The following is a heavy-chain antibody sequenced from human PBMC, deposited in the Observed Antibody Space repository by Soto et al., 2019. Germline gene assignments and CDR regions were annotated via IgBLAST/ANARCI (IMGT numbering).Heavy chain of an antibody. V-gene: IGHV3-30-3*01. D-gene: IGHD3-3*01. CDR3: ARDHYDFWSGYRPDQYYYYGMDV. J-gene: IGHJ6*02. CDR1: GFTFSSYA. Sequence: GGSLILSCAASGFTFSSYAMHWVRQAPGKGLEWVAVISYDGSNKYYADSVKGRFTISRDNSKNTLYLQMNSLRAEDTAVYYCARDHYDFWSGYRPDQYYYYGMDVWGQGTTVTVYS. CDR2: ISYDGSNK.